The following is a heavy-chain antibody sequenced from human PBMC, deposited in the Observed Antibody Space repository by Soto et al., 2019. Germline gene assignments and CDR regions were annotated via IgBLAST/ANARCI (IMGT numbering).Heavy chain of an antibody. CDR2: ITGSGGTT. CDR3: AKDLVAVAGTDY. J-gene: IGHJ4*02. D-gene: IGHD6-19*01. V-gene: IGHV3-23*01. CDR1: GFTFSSYA. Sequence: EVQLLESGGGLVQPGGSLRLSCAASGFTFSSYAMSWVRQAPGKGLEWVSSITGSGGTTYYADSVKGRFTISRDNSKNTLYLHMNSLRAEDTAVYYCAKDLVAVAGTDYWGQGTLVTVSS.